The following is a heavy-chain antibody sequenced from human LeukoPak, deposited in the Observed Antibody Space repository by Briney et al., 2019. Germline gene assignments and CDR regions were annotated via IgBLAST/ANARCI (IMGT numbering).Heavy chain of an antibody. J-gene: IGHJ3*02. Sequence: GGSLGLSCAASGFTFDDYAMHWVRQAPGKGLEWVSGISWNSGSIGYADSVKGRFTISRDNAKNSLYLQMNSLRAEDTALYYCAKGDLWFGELGHDAFDIWGQGTMVTVSS. CDR1: GFTFDDYA. CDR2: ISWNSGSI. V-gene: IGHV3-9*01. D-gene: IGHD3-10*01. CDR3: AKGDLWFGELGHDAFDI.